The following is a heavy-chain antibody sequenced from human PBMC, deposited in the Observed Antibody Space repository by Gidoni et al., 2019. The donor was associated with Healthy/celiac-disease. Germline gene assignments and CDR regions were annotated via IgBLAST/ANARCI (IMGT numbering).Heavy chain of an antibody. V-gene: IGHV4-39*07. J-gene: IGHJ5*02. CDR3: ARDSILYDDYGSGSYPNWFDP. CDR2: IYYSGST. D-gene: IGHD3-10*01. Sequence: QLQLQESGPGLVKPSETLSLTCTVSGGSISSSSYYWGWIRQPPGKGLEWIGSIYYSGSTYYNPSLKSRVTISVDTSKNQFSLKLSSVTAADTAVYYCARDSILYDDYGSGSYPNWFDPWGQGTLVTVSS. CDR1: GGSISSSSYY.